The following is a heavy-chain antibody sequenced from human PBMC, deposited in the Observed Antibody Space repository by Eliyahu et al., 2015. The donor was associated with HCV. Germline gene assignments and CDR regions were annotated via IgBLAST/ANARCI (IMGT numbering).Heavy chain of an antibody. CDR1: GFTFSSYS. D-gene: IGHD4-11*01. CDR2: ISXSSSER. J-gene: IGHJ6*02. V-gene: IGHV3-48*01. CDR3: ARDLSNYVYYYYGMDV. Sequence: EVQLVESGGGLVQPGGSLRLSCAASGFTFSSYSMDWVRQAPGKGLEWISYISXSSSERYYADSVKGRFTISRDDAKNSLYLQMNSLRAEDTAVYYCARDLSNYVYYYYGMDVWGQGTTVTVSS.